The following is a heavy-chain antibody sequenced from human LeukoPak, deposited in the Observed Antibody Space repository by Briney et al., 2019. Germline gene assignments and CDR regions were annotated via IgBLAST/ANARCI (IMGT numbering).Heavy chain of an antibody. CDR2: INHSGGT. V-gene: IGHV4-34*01. CDR1: GGSFSGFY. CDR3: ARRNDFHI. Sequence: PSETLSLTCAVYGGSFSGFYWSWIRQPPGKGLEWIGEINHSGGTNHNPSLKSRVTISVDTSKNQFSLKLTSVSAADTAIYYCARRNDFHIWGQGTMVTVSS. J-gene: IGHJ3*02.